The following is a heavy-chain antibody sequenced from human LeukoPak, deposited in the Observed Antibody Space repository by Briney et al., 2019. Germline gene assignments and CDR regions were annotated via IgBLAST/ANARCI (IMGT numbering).Heavy chain of an antibody. J-gene: IGHJ6*03. CDR2: INPSGGST. Sequence: GASVKVSCKASGYTFTSYYMHWVRQAPGQGLEWMGIINPSGGSTSYAQKFQGRVTMTRDTSTSTVYMELSSLRSEDTAVYYCARDPLAAAGTGYYYYMDVWGKGTTVTVSS. V-gene: IGHV1-46*01. D-gene: IGHD6-13*01. CDR1: GYTFTSYY. CDR3: ARDPLAAAGTGYYYYMDV.